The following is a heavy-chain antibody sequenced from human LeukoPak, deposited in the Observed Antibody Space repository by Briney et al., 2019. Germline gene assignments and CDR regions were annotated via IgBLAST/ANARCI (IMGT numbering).Heavy chain of an antibody. D-gene: IGHD2-2*01. V-gene: IGHV3-30*02. Sequence: GGSLRLSCAASGFTFSSYGMHWVRQAPGKGLEGVAFIRYDGSNKYYADSVKGRFTISRDNSKNTLYLQMNSLRAEDTAVYYCAKGLVVTAPLYYFDYWGQGTLVTVSS. J-gene: IGHJ4*02. CDR1: GFTFSSYG. CDR3: AKGLVVTAPLYYFDY. CDR2: IRYDGSNK.